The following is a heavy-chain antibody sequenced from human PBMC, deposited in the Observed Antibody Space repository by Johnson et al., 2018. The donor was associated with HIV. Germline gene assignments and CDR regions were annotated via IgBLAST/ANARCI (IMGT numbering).Heavy chain of an antibody. CDR3: VRDRRGGAFDI. D-gene: IGHD3-16*01. Sequence: VQLVESGGGLVQPGRSLRLSCVTSGFTFDDYGMHWVRQAAGKGLEWVAGMSWDSGSIAYGDSVEGRFTISRESAKNSLYLQMNSLRAGDTAVYYCVRDRRGGAFDIWGQGTMVTVSS. CDR2: MSWDSGSI. CDR1: GFTFDDYG. J-gene: IGHJ3*02. V-gene: IGHV3-9*01.